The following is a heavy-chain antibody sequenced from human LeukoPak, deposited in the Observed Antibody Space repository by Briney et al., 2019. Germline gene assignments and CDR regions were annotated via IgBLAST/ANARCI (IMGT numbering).Heavy chain of an antibody. CDR1: GFTFSSYG. J-gene: IGHJ4*02. CDR2: IWYDGSNK. Sequence: GRSLRLSCAASGFTFSSYGMHSVRQAPGKGLEWVAVIWYDGSNKYYADSVKGRFTISRDNPKNTLYLQMNSLRAEDTAVYYCARDPVTMIGESFDYWGQGTLVTVSS. D-gene: IGHD3-22*01. CDR3: ARDPVTMIGESFDY. V-gene: IGHV3-33*01.